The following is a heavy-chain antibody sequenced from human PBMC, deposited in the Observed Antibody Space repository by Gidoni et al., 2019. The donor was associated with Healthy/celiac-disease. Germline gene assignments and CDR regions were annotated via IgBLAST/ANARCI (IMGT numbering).Heavy chain of an antibody. D-gene: IGHD3-22*01. CDR1: GFTFGDYA. V-gene: IGHV3-49*04. Sequence: EVQLVASGGGLVQPGRSLRISCTASGFTFGDYAMSWVRQAPGKGLEWVGFIRSKAYGGTTEYAASVKGRFTISRDDSKSIAYLQMNSLKTEDTAVYYCTRDPGHYYDSSGYFDYWGQGTLVTVSS. J-gene: IGHJ4*02. CDR2: IRSKAYGGTT. CDR3: TRDPGHYYDSSGYFDY.